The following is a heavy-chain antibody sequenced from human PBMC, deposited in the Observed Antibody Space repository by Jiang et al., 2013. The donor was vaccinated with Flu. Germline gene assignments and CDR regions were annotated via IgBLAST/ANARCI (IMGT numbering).Heavy chain of an antibody. Sequence: LVKPSETLSLTCAVSGGSISDNYWTWIRQPAGKGLEWIGRIYSGTANYNPSVKSRVTISVDTSKNQFSLKLNSVTAADTAVYYCARGLYTIFGVISAFDIWGQGAMVTVSS. D-gene: IGHD3-3*01. J-gene: IGHJ3*02. V-gene: IGHV4-4*07. CDR1: GGSISDNY. CDR3: ARGLYTIFGVISAFDI. CDR2: IYSGTA.